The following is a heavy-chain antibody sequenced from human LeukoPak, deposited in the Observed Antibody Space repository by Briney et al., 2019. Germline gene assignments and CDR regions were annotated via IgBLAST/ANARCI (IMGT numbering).Heavy chain of an antibody. CDR1: GFTFSSYW. V-gene: IGHV3-74*01. Sequence: GGSLRLSCAASGFTFSSYWMHWVRQAPGKGLVWVSRINSDGSSTSYADSVKGRFTISRDNAKNTLYLQMNSLRAEDTAVYYCARGDFEGARLVYYYYMDVWGKGTTVTISS. D-gene: IGHD1-26*01. CDR2: INSDGSST. CDR3: ARGDFEGARLVYYYYMDV. J-gene: IGHJ6*03.